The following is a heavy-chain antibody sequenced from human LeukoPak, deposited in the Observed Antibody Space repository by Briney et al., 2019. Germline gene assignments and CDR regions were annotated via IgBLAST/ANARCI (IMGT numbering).Heavy chain of an antibody. V-gene: IGHV1-18*01. D-gene: IGHD2-15*01. CDR3: ARALHCGGGSCYFTADYYYYYMDV. Sequence: ASVKVSCKASGYTFTSYGISWVRQAPGQGLEWVGWISAYNGNTNYAQKLQGRVTMTTDTSTSTAYMELRSLRSDDTAVYYCARALHCGGGSCYFTADYYYYYMDVWGKGTTVTVSS. J-gene: IGHJ6*03. CDR2: ISAYNGNT. CDR1: GYTFTSYG.